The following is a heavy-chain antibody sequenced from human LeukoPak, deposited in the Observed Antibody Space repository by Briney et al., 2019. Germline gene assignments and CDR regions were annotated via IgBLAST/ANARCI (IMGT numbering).Heavy chain of an antibody. V-gene: IGHV1-69*04. CDR2: IIPILGIA. CDR1: GGTFSSYA. Sequence: GASVKVSCKASGGTFSSYAISWVRQAPGQGLEWMGRIIPILGIANYAQKFQGRVTITADKSTSTAYMELSSLRSEDTAVYYCARGLGGDYYFDYWGQGTLVTVSS. J-gene: IGHJ4*02. D-gene: IGHD2-21*02. CDR3: ARGLGGDYYFDY.